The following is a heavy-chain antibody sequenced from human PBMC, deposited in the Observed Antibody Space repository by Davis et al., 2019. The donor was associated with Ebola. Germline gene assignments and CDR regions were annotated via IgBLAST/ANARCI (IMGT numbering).Heavy chain of an antibody. J-gene: IGHJ6*02. CDR1: GYSFTSYW. Sequence: GGSLRLSCKGSGYSFTSYWIAWVRQMPGKGLEWMGRIDPTDSYTNYSPSFQGHVTISADKSISTAYLQWSSLKASDTAMYYCARLRAAAATWGGYGMHVWGQGTTVTVSS. V-gene: IGHV5-10-1*01. CDR3: ARLRAAAATWGGYGMHV. D-gene: IGHD6-13*01. CDR2: IDPTDSYT.